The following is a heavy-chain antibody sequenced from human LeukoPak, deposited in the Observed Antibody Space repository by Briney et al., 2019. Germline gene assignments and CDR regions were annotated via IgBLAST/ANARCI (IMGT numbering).Heavy chain of an antibody. CDR2: IKQDGSEK. CDR1: GFTFSSYW. Sequence: PGESLRLSCAASGFTFSSYWMNWVRQAPGKGLEWVANIKQDGSEKYYVDSVKGRFTISRDNAKNSLYLQMNSLRAEDTAVYYCAREAARRKWLQAGIAAAESYYFDYWGQGTLVTVSS. CDR3: AREAARRKWLQAGIAAAESYYFDY. J-gene: IGHJ4*02. D-gene: IGHD6-13*01. V-gene: IGHV3-7*01.